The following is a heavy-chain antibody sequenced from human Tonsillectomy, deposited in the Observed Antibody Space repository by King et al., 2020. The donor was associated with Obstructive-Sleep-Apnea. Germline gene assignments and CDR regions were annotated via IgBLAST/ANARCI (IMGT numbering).Heavy chain of an antibody. V-gene: IGHV3-21*01. CDR3: ARRGLSGWPDYYYYGMDV. J-gene: IGHJ6*02. Sequence: VQLVESGGGLVKPGGSLRLSCAASGFTFSSYSMNWVRQAPGKGLEWVSSISSSSSYIYYADSVKGRFTISRDNAKNSLYLQMNSLRAEDTAVYYCARRGLSGWPDYYYYGMDVWGQGTTVTVSS. D-gene: IGHD6-19*01. CDR1: GFTFSSYS. CDR2: ISSSSSYI.